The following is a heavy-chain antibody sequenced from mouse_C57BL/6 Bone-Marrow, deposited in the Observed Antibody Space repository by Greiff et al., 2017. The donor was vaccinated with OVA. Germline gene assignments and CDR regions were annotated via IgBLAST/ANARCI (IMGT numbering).Heavy chain of an antibody. V-gene: IGHV1-81*01. CDR3: ALHDYDVSAGFAY. Sequence: QVQLQQSGAELARPGASVKLSCKASGYTFTSYGISWVKPRTGQGLEWIGEVYPRSGNAYYNEKFKGKATLTAYKSSSTAYMELRSLTSEDSAVYFGALHDYDVSAGFAYWGQGTLVTVSA. CDR1: GYTFTSYG. J-gene: IGHJ3*01. D-gene: IGHD2-4*01. CDR2: VYPRSGNA.